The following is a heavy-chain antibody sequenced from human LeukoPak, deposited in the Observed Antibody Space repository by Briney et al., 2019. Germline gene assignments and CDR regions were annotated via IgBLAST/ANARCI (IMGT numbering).Heavy chain of an antibody. CDR1: GLTFSSYG. J-gene: IGHJ6*04. CDR3: AKDAPPCSGGSCYSGYYCYGMDV. Sequence: GRSLRLPCVVSGLTFSSYGMHGVRQAPGRGLAGVAFISYDESNKYYADSMKGRFTNSRDNSKHTLYLQMNSLRAEDAAVFYCAKDAPPCSGGSCYSGYYCYGMDVWGKGTTVTVSS. D-gene: IGHD2-15*01. V-gene: IGHV3-30*18. CDR2: ISYDESNK.